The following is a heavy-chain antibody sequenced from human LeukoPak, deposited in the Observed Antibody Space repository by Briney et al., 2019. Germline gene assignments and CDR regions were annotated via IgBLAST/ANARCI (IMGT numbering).Heavy chain of an antibody. J-gene: IGHJ3*02. V-gene: IGHV4-39*02. CDR3: ARDRGNLDAFDI. Sequence: PSETLSLTCTVSGGSISSSSYYWGWIRQPPGKGLEWIGSIYYSGSTYYNPSLKSRVTISVDTSKNQFSLKLSSVTAADTAVYYCARDRGNLDAFDIWGQGTMVTVSS. D-gene: IGHD4-23*01. CDR1: GGSISSSSYY. CDR2: IYYSGST.